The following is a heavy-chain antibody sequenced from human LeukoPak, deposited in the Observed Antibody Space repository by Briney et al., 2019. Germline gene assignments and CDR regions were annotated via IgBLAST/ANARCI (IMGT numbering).Heavy chain of an antibody. CDR1: GDSVSSNSAT. V-gene: IGHV6-1*01. Sequence: SQTLSLTCAISGDSVSSNSATWNWIRQSPSRGLEWLGRTYYRSKWYNDHAVSVKSRVSIKPDTSKNQFSLQLSSVTPEDTAMYFCARDPPAAGQTLNAFDIWGQGTMVTVSS. CDR2: TYYRSKWYN. J-gene: IGHJ3*02. D-gene: IGHD2-15*01. CDR3: ARDPPAAGQTLNAFDI.